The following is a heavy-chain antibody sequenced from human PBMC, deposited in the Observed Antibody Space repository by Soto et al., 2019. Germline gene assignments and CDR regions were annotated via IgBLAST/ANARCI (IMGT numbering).Heavy chain of an antibody. CDR1: GFTFSSYA. CDR3: AKWRVARHIVVVTAIQGVSWFDP. Sequence: TGGSLRLSCAASGFTFSSYAMSWVRQAPGKGLEWVSAISGSGGSTYYADSVKGRFTISRDNSKNTLYLQMNSLRAEDTAVYYCAKWRVARHIVVVTAIQGVSWFDPWGQGALVTVSS. J-gene: IGHJ5*02. CDR2: ISGSGGST. V-gene: IGHV3-23*01. D-gene: IGHD2-21*02.